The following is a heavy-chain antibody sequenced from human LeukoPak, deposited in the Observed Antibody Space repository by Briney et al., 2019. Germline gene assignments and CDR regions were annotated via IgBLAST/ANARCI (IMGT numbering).Heavy chain of an antibody. CDR1: GFTFSSYG. Sequence: PGGSLRLSCAASGFTFSSYGMSWVRQAPGKGLEWVSAISGSGGSTYYADSVKGRFTISRDNSKNTLYLQMNSLRAEDTAVYYCAKPYSGYDYLFAYWGQGTLVTVSS. D-gene: IGHD5-12*01. CDR2: ISGSGGST. CDR3: AKPYSGYDYLFAY. V-gene: IGHV3-23*01. J-gene: IGHJ4*02.